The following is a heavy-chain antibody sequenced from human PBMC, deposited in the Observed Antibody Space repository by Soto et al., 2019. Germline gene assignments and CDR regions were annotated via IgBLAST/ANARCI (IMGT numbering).Heavy chain of an antibody. V-gene: IGHV1-69*01. CDR2: IIPIFGTA. D-gene: IGHD3-22*01. CDR3: ARNPLGVVVITVGWLDP. J-gene: IGHJ5*02. CDR1: GGTFSSYA. Sequence: QVQLVQSGAEVKKPGSSVKVSCKASGGTFSSYAISWVRQAPGQGLEWMGGIIPIFGTANYAQKFQGRVTITADESTSTAYMELSSLRSEDTAVYYCARNPLGVVVITVGWLDPWGQGTLVTVSS.